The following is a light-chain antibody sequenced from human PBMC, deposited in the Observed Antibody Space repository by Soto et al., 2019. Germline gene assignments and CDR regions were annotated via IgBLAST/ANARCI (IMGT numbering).Light chain of an antibody. CDR2: DDS. CDR3: QVWDSSSDHPNWV. J-gene: IGLJ3*02. V-gene: IGLV3-21*02. CDR1: NSGSKS. Sequence: SSELTQPPSVSVAPGQSARITCGGNNSGSKSVHWYQQKPRQAPVLVVYDDSDRPSGIPERFSGSNSGNTATLTISRVEAGDEADYYCQVWDSSSDHPNWVFGGGTKLTVL.